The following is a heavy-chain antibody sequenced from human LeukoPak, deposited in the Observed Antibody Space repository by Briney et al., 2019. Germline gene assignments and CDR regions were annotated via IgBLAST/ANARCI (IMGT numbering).Heavy chain of an antibody. CDR2: ISFTGNT. CDR1: GGSISGYY. D-gene: IGHD3-22*01. V-gene: IGHV4-59*08. Sequence: PSEALSLTCTVSGGSISGYYWSWIRQSPGKRLEWIAYISFTGNTNYNPSLKSRVTISLDTSKTHFSLTLSSLTAADTAVYYCARSPPGWYYDNSGQYYFDTWGQGALVTVSS. J-gene: IGHJ4*02. CDR3: ARSPPGWYYDNSGQYYFDT.